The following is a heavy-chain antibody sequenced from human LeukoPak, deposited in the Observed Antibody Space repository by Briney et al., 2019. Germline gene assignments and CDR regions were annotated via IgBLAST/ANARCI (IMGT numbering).Heavy chain of an antibody. J-gene: IGHJ4*02. V-gene: IGHV4-61*02. CDR1: GGSIRSGSYY. D-gene: IGHD4-17*01. Sequence: SETLSLTCTVSGGSIRSGSYYWSWIRQPAGKGLEWIGRIYTSGSTNYNPSLKSRVTISVDTSKNQFSLKLSSVTAADTAVYYCARGLYGDYGDYWGQGTLVTVSS. CDR2: IYTSGST. CDR3: ARGLYGDYGDY.